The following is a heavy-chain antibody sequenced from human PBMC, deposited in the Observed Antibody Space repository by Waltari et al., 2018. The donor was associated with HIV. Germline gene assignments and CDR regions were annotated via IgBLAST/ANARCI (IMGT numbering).Heavy chain of an antibody. J-gene: IGHJ6*02. Sequence: EVQLVQSGAEVKKPGESPKISCKGSGYSFTSYWIGWVRQMPGQGLEWMGIIYPGDSDTRYSPSFQGQVTISADKSISTAYLQWSSLKASDTAMYYCARAGQLVPLYYYYGMDVWGQGTTVTVSS. CDR3: ARAGQLVPLYYYYGMDV. CDR1: GYSFTSYW. V-gene: IGHV5-51*01. D-gene: IGHD6-13*01. CDR2: IYPGDSDT.